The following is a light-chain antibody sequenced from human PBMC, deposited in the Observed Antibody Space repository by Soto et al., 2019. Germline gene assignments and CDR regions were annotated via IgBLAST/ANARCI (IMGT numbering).Light chain of an antibody. J-gene: IGKJ1*01. V-gene: IGKV1-5*01. CDR3: QQYDKYST. CDR1: QSISVS. CDR2: DAS. Sequence: IQMTQSPSTLSASVGDTVTITCRASQSISVSLAWYRQKPGKAPDLLIYDASTLQEGVPSRFRGSASGTEFTLTVTRLQPDDFGTYFCQQYDKYSTFGHGTKVDVK.